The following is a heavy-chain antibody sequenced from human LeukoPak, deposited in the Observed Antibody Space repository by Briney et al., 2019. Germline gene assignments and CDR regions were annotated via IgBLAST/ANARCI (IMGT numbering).Heavy chain of an antibody. D-gene: IGHD2-21*02. CDR2: IYPGDSDT. CDR3: AYCGGDWAFDY. J-gene: IGHJ4*02. CDR1: GYSFSDFW. V-gene: IGHV5-51*01. Sequence: GESLKISCKGSGYSFSDFWIVWVRQMPGQGLEWMGIIYPGDSDTRYSPSFQGQVTISADKSISTAYLQWSSLEASDTAMYYCAYCGGDWAFDYWGQGTLVTVSS.